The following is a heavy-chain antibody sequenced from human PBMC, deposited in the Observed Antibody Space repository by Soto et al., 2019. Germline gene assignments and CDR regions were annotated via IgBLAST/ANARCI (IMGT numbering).Heavy chain of an antibody. D-gene: IGHD2-15*01. Sequence: GGSLRLSCAASGLTISNAWMNWVRQAPGKGLEWVGRIKTNTEGGTTDYATAVKGRFTVSRNDSKNTLYLQMNSLKTEDTAVYYCTTGSVEGVWGQGTTVTVSS. J-gene: IGHJ6*02. CDR2: IKTNTEGGTT. CDR3: TTGSVEGV. CDR1: GLTISNAW. V-gene: IGHV3-15*07.